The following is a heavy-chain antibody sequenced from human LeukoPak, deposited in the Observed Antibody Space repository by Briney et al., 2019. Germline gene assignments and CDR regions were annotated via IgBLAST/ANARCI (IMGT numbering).Heavy chain of an antibody. Sequence: PSPTLSLTCTVSGASISSVGYDWSWIRQHPGKGLEWIGFISYTGSSYYNSSLQSRVLISRDTFTNQFSLKMNSVIVADTAMYYCARGDYWGRGTLVTLSS. CDR2: ISYTGSS. J-gene: IGHJ4*02. CDR3: ARGDY. CDR1: GASISSVGYD. V-gene: IGHV4-31*03.